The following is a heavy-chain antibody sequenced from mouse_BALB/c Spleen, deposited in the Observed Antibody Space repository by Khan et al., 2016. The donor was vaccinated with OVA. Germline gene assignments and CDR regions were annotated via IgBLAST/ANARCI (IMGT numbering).Heavy chain of an antibody. CDR2: MNHSGTT. V-gene: IGHV3-2*02. J-gene: IGHJ4*01. CDR3: TREDDYDAMDY. Sequence: EVQLQESGPGLVKPSQSLSLTCIVTGCSITSDYAWNWIRQFPGNKVEWTAYMNHSGTTIYNPSLKSRISFTRDTSKNQFFLQLNSVTSVDTATYFCTREDDYDAMDYWGQGASVTVSS. CDR1: GCSITSDYA.